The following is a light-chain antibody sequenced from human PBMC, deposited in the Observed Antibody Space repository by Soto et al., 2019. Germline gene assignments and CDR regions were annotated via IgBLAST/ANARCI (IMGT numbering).Light chain of an antibody. V-gene: IGLV1-51*02. Sequence: VLTQPPSVSAAPGQKVTISCSGRSSNIGNNYVSWYQQLPGTAPKLLIYENNKRPSGIPDRFSGSKSGTSATLGITGLQTGDEADYYCGTWDSSLSAYVFGTGTKVTVL. CDR3: GTWDSSLSAYV. J-gene: IGLJ1*01. CDR2: ENN. CDR1: SSNIGNNY.